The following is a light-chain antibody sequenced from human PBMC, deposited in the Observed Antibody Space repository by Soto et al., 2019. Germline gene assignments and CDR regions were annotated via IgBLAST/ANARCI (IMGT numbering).Light chain of an antibody. CDR1: QSVSSK. V-gene: IGKV3D-15*01. CDR2: GAY. Sequence: EIVMTQSPATLSASPGEGATLSCRASQSVSSKLAWYQQKPGQAPRLLIYGAYSRATGIPARFSGSGSGTDFTLTIRSLEPEDLAVYYCQQRSNWPRTFGQGTKVDIK. CDR3: QQRSNWPRT. J-gene: IGKJ1*01.